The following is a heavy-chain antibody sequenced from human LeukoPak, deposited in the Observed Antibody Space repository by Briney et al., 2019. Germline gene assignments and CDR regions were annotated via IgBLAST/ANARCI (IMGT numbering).Heavy chain of an antibody. CDR1: GYTFTSYD. Sequence: ASVKVSCKASGYTFTSYDINWVRQATGQGLEWMGWRNPNSGNTGYAQKFQGRGTMTRNTSISTGYMELSSLRSEDTAVYYCARSRATVTTYYFDYWGQGTLVTVSS. CDR3: ARSRATVTTYYFDY. CDR2: RNPNSGNT. V-gene: IGHV1-8*01. J-gene: IGHJ4*02. D-gene: IGHD4-11*01.